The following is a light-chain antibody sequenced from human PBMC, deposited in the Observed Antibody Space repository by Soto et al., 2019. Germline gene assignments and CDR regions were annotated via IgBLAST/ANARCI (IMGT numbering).Light chain of an antibody. J-gene: IGLJ3*02. Sequence: QSVLTQPPSASATPGQRVTISCSGSSSNIGGNTVSWYQQLPGTAPKLLIYNNNQRPSGVPDQISGSKSGTSASLAISGLQSDDEADYYCASWDDSLNGWVFGGGTKLTFL. CDR3: ASWDDSLNGWV. CDR2: NNN. CDR1: SSNIGGNT. V-gene: IGLV1-44*01.